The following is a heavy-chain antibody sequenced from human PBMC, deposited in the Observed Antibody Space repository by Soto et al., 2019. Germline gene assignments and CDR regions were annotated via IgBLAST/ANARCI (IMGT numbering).Heavy chain of an antibody. CDR2: VSNDGNRK. J-gene: IGHJ5*01. Sequence: QVQLVESGGGVVQPGRSLRLTCAASGFTFSDSGMHWVRQAPGKGLEWVALVSNDGNRKYYADSVKDRFTISRDNSENTLYLQMNSLRADDTAVYYCARWVGGSMYDNSGKYDSWGQGTLVTVSS. D-gene: IGHD3-22*01. V-gene: IGHV3-30*03. CDR3: ARWVGGSMYDNSGKYDS. CDR1: GFTFSDSG.